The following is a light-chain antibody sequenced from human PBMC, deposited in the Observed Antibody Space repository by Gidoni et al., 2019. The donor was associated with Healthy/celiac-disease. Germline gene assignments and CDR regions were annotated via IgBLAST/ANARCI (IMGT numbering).Light chain of an antibody. CDR1: QSISSY. V-gene: IGKV1-39*01. Sequence: DLQMTPSPSSLSASVGDRVTITCRASQSISSYLNWYQQKPGKAPKLLIYAAARLQSGVPSRFSGSGSGTDFTLTISSLQPEDVATYYCQQSYSTPQTFGQGTKVEIK. CDR3: QQSYSTPQT. CDR2: AAA. J-gene: IGKJ1*01.